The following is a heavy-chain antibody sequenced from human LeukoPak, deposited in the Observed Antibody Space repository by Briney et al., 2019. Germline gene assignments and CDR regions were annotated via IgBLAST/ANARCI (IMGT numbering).Heavy chain of an antibody. CDR1: GGSLSSYY. V-gene: IGHV4-59*01. D-gene: IGHD3-22*01. Sequence: SETLSLTCTVSGGSLSSYYWSWVRQPPGKGLEWIGYIYYSGSTNYNPSLKSRVTISVDTSKNQFSLKLSSVTAADTAVYYCARGASYYYDSSGYYLAQVDAFDIWGQGTMVTVSS. CDR3: ARGASYYYDSSGYYLAQVDAFDI. J-gene: IGHJ3*02. CDR2: IYYSGST.